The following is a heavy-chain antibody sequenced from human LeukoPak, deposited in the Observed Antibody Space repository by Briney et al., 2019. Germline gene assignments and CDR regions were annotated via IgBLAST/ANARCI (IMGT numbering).Heavy chain of an antibody. D-gene: IGHD3-22*01. CDR3: AKAVSGTYYYDSSGSI. Sequence: GGSLRLSCAASGFTFSSYGMNWVRQAPGKGLEWVSTISGSGGRTFYGDSVKGRFFISRDISKNTLYLQMNSLRAEDTAVYYCAKAVSGTYYYDSSGSIWGQGTLVTVSS. J-gene: IGHJ4*02. V-gene: IGHV3-23*01. CDR1: GFTFSSYG. CDR2: ISGSGGRT.